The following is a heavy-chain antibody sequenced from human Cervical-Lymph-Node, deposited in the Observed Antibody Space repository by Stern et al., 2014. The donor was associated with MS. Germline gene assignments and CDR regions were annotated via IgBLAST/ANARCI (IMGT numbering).Heavy chain of an antibody. CDR2: ISANSGNT. CDR1: GYTFTGYG. J-gene: IGHJ3*02. Sequence: QVQLVESGAEVKKPGASVKVSCAASGYTFTGYGIRWVRQAPGQGLEWMGCISANSGNTSYAQKLQGRFTMTTDTSTNTAYMELRSLRSDDTAVYYCARGLRGSENAFDIWGQGTMVTVSS. D-gene: IGHD2-15*01. V-gene: IGHV1-18*01. CDR3: ARGLRGSENAFDI.